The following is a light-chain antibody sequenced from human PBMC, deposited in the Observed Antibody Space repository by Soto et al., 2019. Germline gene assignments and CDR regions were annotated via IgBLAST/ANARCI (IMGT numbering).Light chain of an antibody. CDR3: SSYAGSHNLV. J-gene: IGLJ2*01. CDR1: SSDVGGYNY. CDR2: EVS. V-gene: IGLV2-8*01. Sequence: QSALTQPPSASGSPGQSVTISCTGTSSDVGGYNYVSWYQQHPGKAPKVMIYEVSKRPSGVPGRFSGSKSGNTASLTVSGLQAEDEADYYCSSYAGSHNLVFGGGTKLTVL.